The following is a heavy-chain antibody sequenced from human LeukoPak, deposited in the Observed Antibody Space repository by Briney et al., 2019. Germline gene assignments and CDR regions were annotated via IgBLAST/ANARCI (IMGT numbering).Heavy chain of an antibody. CDR1: GFTFNRYD. D-gene: IGHD5-12*01. CDR2: ISGSGGST. V-gene: IGHV3-23*01. CDR3: AKGTTGYSGYAVLHYGMDV. Sequence: GGSLRLSCEVSGFTFNRYDMSWVRQAPGKGLEWVSVISGSGGSTYYADSVKGRFTISRDNSKNTLYLQMNSLRVEDTAVYYCAKGTTGYSGYAVLHYGMDVWGQGTTVTVSS. J-gene: IGHJ6*02.